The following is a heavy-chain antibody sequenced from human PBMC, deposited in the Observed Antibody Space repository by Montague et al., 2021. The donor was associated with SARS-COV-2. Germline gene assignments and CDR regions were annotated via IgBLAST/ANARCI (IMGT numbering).Heavy chain of an antibody. CDR3: ARECCSSSSLRAGYFDY. D-gene: IGHD2-2*01. J-gene: IGHJ4*02. V-gene: IGHV3-48*03. Sequence: SLRLSFAASGFTFSSYEMNWVRQAPGKGLEWGSYISSSGSTIYYADSVKGRFTISRDNAKNSLYLQMNSLRAEDTAVYYCARECCSSSSLRAGYFDYWGQGTLVTVSS. CDR1: GFTFSSYE. CDR2: ISSSGSTI.